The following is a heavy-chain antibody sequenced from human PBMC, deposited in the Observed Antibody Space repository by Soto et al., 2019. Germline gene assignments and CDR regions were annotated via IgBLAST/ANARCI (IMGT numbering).Heavy chain of an antibody. CDR2: ISGSGGST. Sequence: GGSLRLSCAASGFTFSSYAMSWVRQAPGKGLEWVSAISGSGGSTYYADSVKGRFTISRDNSKNTLYLQMNSLRAEDTAVYYCAKTAPRDGYNSGSWYFDLWGRGTLVTVSS. D-gene: IGHD5-12*01. CDR3: AKTAPRDGYNSGSWYFDL. V-gene: IGHV3-23*01. CDR1: GFTFSSYA. J-gene: IGHJ2*01.